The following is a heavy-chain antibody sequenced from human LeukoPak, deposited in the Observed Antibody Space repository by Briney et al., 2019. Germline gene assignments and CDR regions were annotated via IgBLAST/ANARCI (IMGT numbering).Heavy chain of an antibody. CDR2: INPNSGGT. J-gene: IGHJ3*02. CDR3: AREFSGSYNDAFDI. V-gene: IGHV1-2*02. D-gene: IGHD1-26*01. CDR1: GYTFTGYY. Sequence: ASVKVSCKASGYTFTGYYIHWVRQAPGQALGWMGWINPNSGGTNYAQNFQGRVTMTRDTSISTAYMELSRLRSDDTAVYYCAREFSGSYNDAFDIWGQGTMVTVSS.